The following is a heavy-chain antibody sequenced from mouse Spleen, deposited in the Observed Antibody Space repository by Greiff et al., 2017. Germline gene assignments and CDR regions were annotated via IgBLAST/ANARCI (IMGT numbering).Heavy chain of an antibody. V-gene: IGHV1-18*01. CDR1: GYSFTGYT. CDR2: INPYNGGT. Sequence: DVKLQESGPELVKPGASMKISCKASGYSFTGYTMNWVKQSHGKNLEWIGLINPYNGGTSYNQKFKGKATLTVDKSSSTAYMELLSLTSEDSAVYYCARTDYGSSAWFAYWGQGTLVTVSA. CDR3: ARTDYGSSAWFAY. J-gene: IGHJ3*01. D-gene: IGHD1-1*01.